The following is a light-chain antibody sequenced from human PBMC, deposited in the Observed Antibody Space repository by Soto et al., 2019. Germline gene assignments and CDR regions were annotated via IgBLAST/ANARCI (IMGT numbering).Light chain of an antibody. J-gene: IGKJ1*01. CDR2: GAS. CDR3: QQYNNWPQT. CDR1: QSVSSN. V-gene: IGKV3-15*01. Sequence: EIVMTQSPATLSVSPGERATLSCRASQSVSSNLAWYQQKPGQAPRLLIYGASTRATGIPARFSGSGSGTKFTLTIRSLQSEDFAVYYCQQYNNWPQTFGQGTKVDIK.